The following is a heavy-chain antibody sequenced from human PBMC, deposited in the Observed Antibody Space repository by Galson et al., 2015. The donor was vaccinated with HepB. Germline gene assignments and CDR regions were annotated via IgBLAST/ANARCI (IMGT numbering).Heavy chain of an antibody. J-gene: IGHJ5*02. Sequence: SLRLSCAASGFTFSNSRMSWVRQAPGKGLEWVANINQNGSAEYSVDSVKGRFTISRDNAKNSLFLQMNSLRAEDTAVYYCARKTYYYASGIYGWFDPWGQGTLVTVSS. CDR3: ARKTYYYASGIYGWFDP. V-gene: IGHV3-7*01. CDR1: GFTFSNSR. D-gene: IGHD3-10*01. CDR2: INQNGSAE.